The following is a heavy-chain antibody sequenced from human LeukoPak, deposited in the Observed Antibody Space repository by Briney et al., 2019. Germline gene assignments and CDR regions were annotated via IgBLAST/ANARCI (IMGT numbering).Heavy chain of an antibody. CDR1: GFTFSDYY. D-gene: IGHD6-6*01. J-gene: IGHJ4*02. CDR2: ISSSGSTI. Sequence: GGSLRLSCATSGFTFSDYYMSWIRQAPGKGLEWVSYISSSGSTIYYADSMKGRFTISRDNAKNSLFLQINNLRAEDTAVYYCARGPLGEEEIEYWGQGTLVTVSS. V-gene: IGHV3-11*04. CDR3: ARGPLGEEEIEY.